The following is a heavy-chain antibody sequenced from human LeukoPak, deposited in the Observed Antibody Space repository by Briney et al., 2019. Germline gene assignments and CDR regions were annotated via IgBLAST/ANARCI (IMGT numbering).Heavy chain of an antibody. CDR2: IYYSGST. V-gene: IGHV4-39*07. Sequence: SETLSLTCTVSGGSISSSSYYWGWIRQPPGKGLEWIGSIYYSGSTYYNPSLKSRVTISVDTSKNQFSLKLSSVTAADTAVYYCARASGSSRYYDSSGYSRWFDPWGQGTLVTVSS. D-gene: IGHD3-22*01. CDR3: ARASGSSRYYDSSGYSRWFDP. CDR1: GGSISSSSYY. J-gene: IGHJ5*02.